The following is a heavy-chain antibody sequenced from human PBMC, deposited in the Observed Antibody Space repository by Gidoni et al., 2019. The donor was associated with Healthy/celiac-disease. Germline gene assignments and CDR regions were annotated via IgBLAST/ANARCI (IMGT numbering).Heavy chain of an antibody. V-gene: IGHV4-39*01. J-gene: IGHJ4*02. D-gene: IGHD3-22*01. CDR1: GGSISSSSYY. Sequence: QLQLQESAPGLVKPSENLSLTCTVSGGSISSSSYYWGWLRPPQGKGLEWIWSICFSGSTYYNPSLKSRVTISVDTSKSQFSLKLRSVTAADTAVYYCARLRDSSGYYYALGLVDYWGQGTLVTVSS. CDR3: ARLRDSSGYYYALGLVDY. CDR2: ICFSGST.